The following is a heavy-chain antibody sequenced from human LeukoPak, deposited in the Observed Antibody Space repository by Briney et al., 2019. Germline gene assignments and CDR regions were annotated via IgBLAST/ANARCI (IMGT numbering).Heavy chain of an antibody. V-gene: IGHV3-23*01. CDR1: GFTFSSYA. CDR2: ISGSGGST. CDR3: AKDQKLRGYSYGSDY. J-gene: IGHJ4*02. Sequence: GRSLRLSCAASGFTFSSYAMSWVRQAPGKGLEWVSAISGSGGSTYYADSVKGRFTISRDNSKNTLYLQMNSLRAEDTAVYYCAKDQKLRGYSYGSDYWGQGTLVTVSS. D-gene: IGHD5-18*01.